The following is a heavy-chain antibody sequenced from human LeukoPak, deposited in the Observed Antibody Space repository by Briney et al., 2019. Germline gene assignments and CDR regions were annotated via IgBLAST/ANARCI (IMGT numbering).Heavy chain of an antibody. Sequence: GGSLRPSCAASGFTFSSYAMSWVRQAPGKGLEWVSAISGSGGSTYYADSVKGRFTISRDNSKNTLYLQMNSLRAEDTAVYYCARRTAPDPYSSSWYSDYWGQGTLVTVSS. CDR3: ARRTAPDPYSSSWYSDY. V-gene: IGHV3-23*01. D-gene: IGHD6-13*01. J-gene: IGHJ4*02. CDR2: ISGSGGST. CDR1: GFTFSSYA.